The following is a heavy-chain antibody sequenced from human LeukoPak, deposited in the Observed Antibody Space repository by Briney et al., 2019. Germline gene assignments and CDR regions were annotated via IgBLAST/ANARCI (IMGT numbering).Heavy chain of an antibody. D-gene: IGHD2-2*01. CDR3: ARVWEYCSSTSCYYY. J-gene: IGHJ4*02. CDR1: GYTFTGYY. V-gene: IGHV1-2*02. CDR2: INPNSGGT. Sequence: GASVKVSCKASGYTFTGYYMHWVRQAPGQGLEWMGWINPNSGGTNYAQKFQGRVTMTRDTSISTAYMELSRLRSDDTDVYYCARVWEYCSSTSCYYYWGQGTLVTVSS.